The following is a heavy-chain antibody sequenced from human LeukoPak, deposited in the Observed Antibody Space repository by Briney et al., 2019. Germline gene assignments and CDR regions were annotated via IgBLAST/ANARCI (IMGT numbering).Heavy chain of an antibody. D-gene: IGHD3-22*01. Sequence: GGSLRLSCSASGFTFSRFAMTWVRHLPGKGLEWVSTISGNGLQTFYADSVKGRFSVSRDNSVNIVYLQMDSLRADDSALYSCAKDANYLDSSGYFTPFDYWGPGTLVTVAS. CDR2: ISGNGLQT. V-gene: IGHV3-23*01. J-gene: IGHJ4*02. CDR1: GFTFSRFA. CDR3: AKDANYLDSSGYFTPFDY.